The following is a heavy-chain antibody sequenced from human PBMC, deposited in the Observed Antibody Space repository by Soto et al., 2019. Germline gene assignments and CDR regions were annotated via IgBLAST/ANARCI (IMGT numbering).Heavy chain of an antibody. CDR3: ARGNQVAMSDY. Sequence: QVQLQESGPGLVKPSETLSLTCAVSGGSISNYYWSWIRQPAGKGLEWIGRFYASGYTNYNPSLKRRVTMSLDISKNQFSLRLSSVTAADTAVYYCARGNQVAMSDYWGQGTLVTVSS. CDR1: GGSISNYY. J-gene: IGHJ4*02. V-gene: IGHV4-4*07. CDR2: FYASGYT.